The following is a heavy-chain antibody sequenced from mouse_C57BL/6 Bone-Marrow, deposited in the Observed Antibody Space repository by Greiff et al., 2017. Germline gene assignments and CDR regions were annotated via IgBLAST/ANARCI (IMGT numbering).Heavy chain of an antibody. D-gene: IGHD1-1*01. CDR1: GYTFTSYW. CDR3: ARLRITTVVTFDD. CDR2: IHPNSGST. V-gene: IGHV1-64*01. J-gene: IGHJ2*01. Sequence: VKLQQPGAELVKPGASVKLSCKASGYTFTSYWMHWVKQRPGQGLEWIGMIHPNSGSTNYNEKFKSKATLTVDKSSSTAYMQLSSLTSEDSAVYDCARLRITTVVTFDDWGQGTTLTVSS.